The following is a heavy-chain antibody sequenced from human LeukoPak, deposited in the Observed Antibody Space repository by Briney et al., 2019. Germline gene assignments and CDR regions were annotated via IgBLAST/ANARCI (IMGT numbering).Heavy chain of an antibody. D-gene: IGHD5-12*01. V-gene: IGHV4-4*07. CDR1: GGSISGYF. CDR3: AREPTSGREPTSGRPLDY. Sequence: PSETQSLTCTVAGGSISGYFWSWIRQPSGKGLEWIGRIYSSGNNNYNPSLKSRVTMSLDTSKNHLSLNLSSVTAADTAVYYCAREPTSGREPTSGRPLDYWGQGTLVTVSS. CDR2: IYSSGNN. J-gene: IGHJ4*02.